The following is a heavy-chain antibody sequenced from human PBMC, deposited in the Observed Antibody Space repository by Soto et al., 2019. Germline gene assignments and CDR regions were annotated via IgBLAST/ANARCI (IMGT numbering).Heavy chain of an antibody. J-gene: IGHJ6*02. CDR1: GFTFSSYV. CDR2: ITDDGRNT. CDR3: AKDHKDGYCGGGSCYFYYGMDV. V-gene: IGHV3-30*04. Sequence: QVQLVESGGGVVQPGRSLGLSCAASGFTFSSYVMHWVRQAPGKGLEWVAVITDDGRNTHYADSVKGRFTISRDNSKNTLFLRMDSMRAEDTAVYYWAKDHKDGYCGGGSCYFYYGMDVWGQGTTVAVSS. D-gene: IGHD2-15*01.